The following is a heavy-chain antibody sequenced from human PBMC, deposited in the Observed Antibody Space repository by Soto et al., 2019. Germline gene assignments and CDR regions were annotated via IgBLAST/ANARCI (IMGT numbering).Heavy chain of an antibody. CDR3: AKEGPSGLSDFDY. J-gene: IGHJ4*02. V-gene: IGHV3-23*01. CDR2: ISGSGDSP. Sequence: CGFLRLSCAAAGFTFSNYAISWVRQAPGKGLERVSIISGSGDSPYYADTVKGRFTISRDNSRNTLYLQMNSLRAGDSANYYCAKEGPSGLSDFDYWGKGTLVTVSP. D-gene: IGHD3-22*01. CDR1: GFTFSNYA.